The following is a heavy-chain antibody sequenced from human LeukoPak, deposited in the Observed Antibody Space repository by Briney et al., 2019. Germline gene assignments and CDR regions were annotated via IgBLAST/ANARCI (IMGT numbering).Heavy chain of an antibody. CDR3: ARAYSGYDWVYYYYYGMDV. V-gene: IGHV1-46*01. CDR1: GHTFTSYY. D-gene: IGHD5-12*01. CDR2: INPSGGST. Sequence: ASVKVSCKASGHTFTSYYMHWVRQAPGQGLEWMGIINPSGGSTSYAQKFQGRVTMTRDTSTSTVYMELSSLRSEDTAVYYCARAYSGYDWVYYYYYGMDVWGQGTTVTVSS. J-gene: IGHJ6*02.